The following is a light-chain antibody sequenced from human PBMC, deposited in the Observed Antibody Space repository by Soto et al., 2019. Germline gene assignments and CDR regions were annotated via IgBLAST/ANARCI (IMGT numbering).Light chain of an antibody. V-gene: IGKV3-15*01. CDR2: DAS. Sequence: IVMTQSPATLSVSPGETATLSCRASQSVSTNLAWYQQKPGQAPRLLMYDASTRATGIPARFSGSGSGTEFTLTISSLQSEDFAVYYCQQYNNWPPTFGQGTKLEIK. CDR3: QQYNNWPPT. J-gene: IGKJ2*01. CDR1: QSVSTN.